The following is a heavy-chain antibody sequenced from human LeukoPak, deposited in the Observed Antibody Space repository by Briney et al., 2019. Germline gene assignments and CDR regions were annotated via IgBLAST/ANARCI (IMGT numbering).Heavy chain of an antibody. CDR3: ARGLNWNEGFDY. D-gene: IGHD1-20*01. V-gene: IGHV3-53*01. J-gene: IGHJ4*02. CDR2: IYSGGST. Sequence: PGGSLRLSCAAFGFTVSSNYMSWVRQAPAKGLERVSVIYSGGSTYYADSVKGRFTISRDNSKNTLYLQMNSLRAEDTAVYYCARGLNWNEGFDYWGQGTLVTVSS. CDR1: GFTVSSNY.